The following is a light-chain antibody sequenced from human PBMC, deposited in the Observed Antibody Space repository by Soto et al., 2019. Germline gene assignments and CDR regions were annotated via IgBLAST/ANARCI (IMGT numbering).Light chain of an antibody. CDR3: QLYGSSPFT. Sequence: EIVLTQSPGTLSLSPGERATLSCRASQSVSSSNLAWYQQKHGQAPRLLMYGASSRATGIPDRFSGSGSGTDFTHTISRLEPEDFAVYYCQLYGSSPFTFGQGTKLEIK. J-gene: IGKJ2*01. CDR1: QSVSSSN. V-gene: IGKV3-20*01. CDR2: GAS.